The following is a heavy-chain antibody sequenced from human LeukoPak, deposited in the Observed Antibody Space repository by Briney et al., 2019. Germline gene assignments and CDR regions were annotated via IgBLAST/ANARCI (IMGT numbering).Heavy chain of an antibody. CDR3: ARVYQGVAIFDGIDH. J-gene: IGHJ4*02. D-gene: IGHD3-3*01. CDR2: ISRSSSYI. Sequence: GGSLRLSCVASGFTFSSYSMNWVRQAPGKGLEWVSSISRSSSYINYADSLKGRFTISRDNAKNSVYLQMNSLRAEDTAVYYCARVYQGVAIFDGIDHWGQGTLVTVSS. V-gene: IGHV3-21*01. CDR1: GFTFSSYS.